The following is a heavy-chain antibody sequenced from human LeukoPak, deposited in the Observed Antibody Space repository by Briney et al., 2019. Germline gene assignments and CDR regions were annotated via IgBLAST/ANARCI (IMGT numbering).Heavy chain of an antibody. CDR1: GGSFSGYY. CDR2: INHSGST. D-gene: IGHD3-22*01. V-gene: IGHV4-34*01. J-gene: IGHJ4*02. CDR3: ARWQFILVDDSSGYYSH. Sequence: SETLSLTCAAYGGSFSGYYWSWIRQPPGKGLEWIGEINHSGSTNYNPSLKSRVIISVDTSKNQFSLKLSSVTAADTAVYYCARWQFILVDDSSGYYSHWGQGTLVTVSS.